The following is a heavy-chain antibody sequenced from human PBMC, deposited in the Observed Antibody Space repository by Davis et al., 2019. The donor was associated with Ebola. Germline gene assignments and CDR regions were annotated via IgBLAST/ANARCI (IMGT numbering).Heavy chain of an antibody. CDR3: ARVGPDIAVAGSSYYYYYYGMDV. CDR1: GFTFSSYA. D-gene: IGHD6-19*01. Sequence: PGGSLRLSCAASGFTFSSYAMHWVRQAPGKGLEWVAVISYDGSNKYYADSVKGRFTISRDNSKNTLYLQMNSLRAEDTAVYYCARVGPDIAVAGSSYYYYYYGMDVWGKGTTVTVSS. CDR2: ISYDGSNK. V-gene: IGHV3-30-3*01. J-gene: IGHJ6*04.